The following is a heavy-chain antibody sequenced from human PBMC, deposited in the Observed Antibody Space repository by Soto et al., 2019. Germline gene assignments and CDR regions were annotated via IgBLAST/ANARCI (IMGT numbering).Heavy chain of an antibody. CDR3: ARQITGTTFDP. V-gene: IGHV4-39*01. CDR2: IYYSGST. D-gene: IGHD1-7*01. Sequence: PSETLSLTCTVSGGSISSSSYYWGWIRQPPGKGLEWIGSIYYSGSTYYNPSLKSRVTISVDTSKNQFSLKLSSVTAADTAVYYCARQITGTTFDPWGQGTLVTVSS. CDR1: GGSISSSSYY. J-gene: IGHJ5*02.